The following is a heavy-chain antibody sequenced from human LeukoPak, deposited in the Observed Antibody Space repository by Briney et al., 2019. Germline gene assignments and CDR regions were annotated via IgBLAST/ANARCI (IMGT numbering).Heavy chain of an antibody. CDR1: GYSFTSYW. Sequence: GESLKISGKGSGYSFTSYWSGWVRQMPGKGLDWMEVIYPGVFDTNYRPSCKADAPTSADKSINTAHLQWSSLKASDTAIYYCVRGEGLWSSPRVDYWGQGTLLTVSS. CDR2: IYPGVFDT. J-gene: IGHJ4*02. V-gene: IGHV5-51*01. CDR3: VRGEGLWSSPRVDY. D-gene: IGHD3-16*01.